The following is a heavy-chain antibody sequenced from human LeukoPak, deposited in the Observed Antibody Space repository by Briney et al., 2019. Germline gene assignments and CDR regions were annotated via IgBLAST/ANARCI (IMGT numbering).Heavy chain of an antibody. J-gene: IGHJ4*02. CDR1: GGSLSSSSYY. CDR2: IYYSGST. CDR3: ARSGSSGSNYYFDY. D-gene: IGHD6-19*01. Sequence: SETRSLTCTVSGGSLSSSSYYWGWIRQPPGKGLEWIGSIYYSGSTYYNPSLKSRVTISVDTSKNQFSLKLSSVTAADTAVYYCARSGSSGSNYYFDYWGQGTLVTVSS. V-gene: IGHV4-39*01.